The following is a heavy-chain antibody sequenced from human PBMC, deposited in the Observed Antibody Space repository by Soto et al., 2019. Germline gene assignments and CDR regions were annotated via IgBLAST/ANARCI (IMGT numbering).Heavy chain of an antibody. CDR2: IKSRPDGGTA. D-gene: IGHD6-25*01. Sequence: EVHLVESGGGLVEPGGSLRLSCAASGFIFNNSWMTWVRQAPGKGLEWVAHIKSRPDGGTADYAASVKGRFTISRDDSRYTIYLQMNSLRIEDTAVYYCTAAGPRDWYFNLWGSGTLVTVSS. CDR3: TAAGPRDWYFNL. J-gene: IGHJ2*01. CDR1: GFIFNNSW. V-gene: IGHV3-15*01.